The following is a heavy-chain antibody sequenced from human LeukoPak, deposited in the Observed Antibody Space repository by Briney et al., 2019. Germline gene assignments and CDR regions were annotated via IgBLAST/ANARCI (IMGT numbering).Heavy chain of an antibody. D-gene: IGHD3-22*01. CDR1: GFTFSSYS. Sequence: PGGSLRLSCAASGFTFSSYSMNWVRQAPGKGLEWVSAISSSGGSTYYADSVKGRFTISRDNSKNTLYLQMNSLRAEDTAVYYCAKIRSGYYDSSGYHDYWGQGTLVTVSS. CDR3: AKIRSGYYDSSGYHDY. V-gene: IGHV3-23*01. J-gene: IGHJ4*02. CDR2: ISSSGGST.